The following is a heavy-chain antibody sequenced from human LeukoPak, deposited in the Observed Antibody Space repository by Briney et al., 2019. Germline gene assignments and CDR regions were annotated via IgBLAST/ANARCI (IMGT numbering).Heavy chain of an antibody. D-gene: IGHD2-2*01. V-gene: IGHV1-24*01. J-gene: IGHJ5*02. CDR1: GYTFTSYG. Sequence: EASVKVSCKASGYTFTSYGISWVRQAPGKGLEWMGGFDPEDGETIYAQKFQGRVTMTEDTSTDTAYMELSSLRSEDTAVYYCASQPTRYCSSTSCYFEVYYTWGQGTLVTVSS. CDR2: FDPEDGET. CDR3: ASQPTRYCSSTSCYFEVYYT.